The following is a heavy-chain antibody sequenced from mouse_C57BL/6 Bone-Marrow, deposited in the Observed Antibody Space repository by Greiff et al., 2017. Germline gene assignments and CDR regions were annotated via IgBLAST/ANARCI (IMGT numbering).Heavy chain of an antibody. Sequence: EVQLVESGGGLVKPGGSLKLSCAASGFTFSDYGMHWVRQAPEKGLEWVAYISSGSSTIYYADTVKGRFTISRDNAKNTLFLQMTSLRAEDTAMYYCAVYYGNYVGYYAMDYWGQGTSVTVSS. CDR3: AVYYGNYVGYYAMDY. CDR2: ISSGSSTI. D-gene: IGHD2-1*01. CDR1: GFTFSDYG. V-gene: IGHV5-17*01. J-gene: IGHJ4*01.